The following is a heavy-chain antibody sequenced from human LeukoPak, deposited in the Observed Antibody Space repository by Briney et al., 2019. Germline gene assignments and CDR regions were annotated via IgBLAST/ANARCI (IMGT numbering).Heavy chain of an antibody. Sequence: TGGSLRLSCAASGFTFSSYAMSWVRQAPGKGLEWVSAISGSGGSTYYADSVKGRFTISRDNSKNTLYLQMNSLRAEDTAVYYCAKRRSAAADYSLDYWGQGTLVTVSS. CDR3: AKRRSAAADYSLDY. D-gene: IGHD2-2*01. V-gene: IGHV3-23*01. CDR2: ISGSGGST. CDR1: GFTFSSYA. J-gene: IGHJ4*02.